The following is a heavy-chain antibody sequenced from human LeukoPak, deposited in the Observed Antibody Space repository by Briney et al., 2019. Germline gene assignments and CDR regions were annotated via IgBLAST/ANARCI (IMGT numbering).Heavy chain of an antibody. J-gene: IGHJ4*02. V-gene: IGHV1-18*01. CDR3: ARDLKRGYSSGRYSWGTGSSNDY. D-gene: IGHD6-19*01. CDR1: GNSFISFA. Sequence: SGNSFISFAISWVRQAPGQGLEWMGWISAYYGTTNYAQKFKGRVTMTTDTSTSTVYMELRSLRSDDTAVYYCARDLKRGYSSGRYSWGTGSSNDYWGQGTLVTVSS. CDR2: ISAYYGTT.